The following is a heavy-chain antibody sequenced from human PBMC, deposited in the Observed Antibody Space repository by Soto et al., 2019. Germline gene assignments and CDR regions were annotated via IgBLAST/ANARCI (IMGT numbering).Heavy chain of an antibody. CDR2: IIPIFGTA. J-gene: IGHJ5*02. V-gene: IGHV1-69*13. Sequence: SVKVSCKXSGGTFSSYAISWVRQAPGQGLEWMGGIIPIFGTANYAQKFQGRVTITADESTSTAYMELSSLRSEDTAVYYCARTLWTGTTPDNWFDPWGQGTLVTVSS. CDR1: GGTFSSYA. CDR3: ARTLWTGTTPDNWFDP. D-gene: IGHD1-7*01.